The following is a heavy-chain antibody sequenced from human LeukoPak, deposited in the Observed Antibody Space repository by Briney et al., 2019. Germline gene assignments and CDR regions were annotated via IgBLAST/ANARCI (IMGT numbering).Heavy chain of an antibody. V-gene: IGHV4-34*01. CDR3: ARVELVRGVIPYYFDY. CDR1: GGSFSGYY. Sequence: SETLSLTCAVYGGSFSGYYWSWIRQPPGKGLEWIGEINHSGSTNYNPSLKSRVTISVDTSKNQFSLKLSSVTAADTAVYYCARVELVRGVIPYYFDYWGRGTLVTVSS. J-gene: IGHJ4*02. CDR2: INHSGST. D-gene: IGHD3-10*01.